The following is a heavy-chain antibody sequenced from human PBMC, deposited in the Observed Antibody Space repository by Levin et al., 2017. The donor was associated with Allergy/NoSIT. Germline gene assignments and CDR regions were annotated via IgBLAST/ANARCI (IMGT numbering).Heavy chain of an antibody. Sequence: ASVKVSCKVSGYTLTELSMHWVRQAPGKGLEWMGGFDPEDGETIYAQKFQGRVTMTEDTSTDTAYMELSSLRSEDTAVYYCATAITIFGKGTLARDYWGQGTLVTVSS. CDR2: FDPEDGET. CDR1: GYTLTELS. V-gene: IGHV1-24*01. J-gene: IGHJ4*02. D-gene: IGHD3-3*01. CDR3: ATAITIFGKGTLARDY.